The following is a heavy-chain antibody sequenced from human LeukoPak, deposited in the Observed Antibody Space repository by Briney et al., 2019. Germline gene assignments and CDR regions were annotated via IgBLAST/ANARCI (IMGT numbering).Heavy chain of an antibody. Sequence: GASVKVSCKASGGTFSSYTISWVRQAPGQGLEWMGRIIPIFATANYAQKFQGRVTITTDESTSTAYMELSSLRSEDTAVYYCARGGARYSSSWRGDKSKVCLNYWGQGTLVTVSS. V-gene: IGHV1-69*05. CDR2: IIPIFATA. D-gene: IGHD6-13*01. CDR1: GGTFSSYT. CDR3: ARGGARYSSSWRGDKSKVCLNY. J-gene: IGHJ4*02.